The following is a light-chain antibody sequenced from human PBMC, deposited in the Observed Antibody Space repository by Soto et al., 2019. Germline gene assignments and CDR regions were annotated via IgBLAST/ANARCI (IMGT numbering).Light chain of an antibody. J-gene: IGKJ1*01. CDR3: QQSYTTTWT. CDR1: QSISSS. V-gene: IGKV1-39*01. Sequence: DIEMTQTPSSLSASEGDRVTIACQASQSISSSLNWYQQKPGRAPKLLIYTASSLQSGVPSRFSGSGSGTDFTLSISSLQPEDFATYYCQQSYTTTWTFGQGTKVDIK. CDR2: TAS.